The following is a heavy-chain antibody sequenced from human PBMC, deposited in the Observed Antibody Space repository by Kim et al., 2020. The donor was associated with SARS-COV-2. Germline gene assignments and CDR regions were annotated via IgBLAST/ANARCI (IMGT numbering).Heavy chain of an antibody. J-gene: IGHJ4*02. Sequence: GGSLRLSCAASGFTFSSYWMHWVRQAPGKGLVWVSRINSDGSSTSYADSVKGRFTISRDNAKNTLYLQMNSLRAEDTAVYYCARADQYYYDSSGYYYPFDYWGQGTLVTVSS. V-gene: IGHV3-74*01. CDR2: INSDGSST. D-gene: IGHD3-22*01. CDR3: ARADQYYYDSSGYYYPFDY. CDR1: GFTFSSYW.